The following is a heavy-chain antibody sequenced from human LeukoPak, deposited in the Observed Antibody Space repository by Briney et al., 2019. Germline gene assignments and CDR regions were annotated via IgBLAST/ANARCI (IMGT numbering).Heavy chain of an antibody. J-gene: IGHJ6*02. CDR3: AKDLDIDYGDFDDLARGGMDV. D-gene: IGHD4-17*01. V-gene: IGHV3-74*01. Sequence: GGSLRLSCAASGFTFSSYWMHWVRQAPGKGLVWVSRINSDGSSTSYADSVKGRFTISRDNAKNTLYLQMNSLRAEDTAVYYCAKDLDIDYGDFDDLARGGMDVWGQGTTVTVSS. CDR2: INSDGSST. CDR1: GFTFSSYW.